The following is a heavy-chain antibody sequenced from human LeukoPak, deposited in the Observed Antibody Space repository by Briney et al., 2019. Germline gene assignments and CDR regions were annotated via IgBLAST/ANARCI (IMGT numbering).Heavy chain of an antibody. V-gene: IGHV4-30-2*01. J-gene: IGHJ4*02. CDR3: ARVAVVPTFFDY. CDR1: GGSISSGGYS. Sequence: PSQTLSLTCAVSGGSISSGGYSWSWIRQPPRKGLEWIGYIYHSGSTYYNPSLKSRVTISVDRSKNQFSLKLSSVTAADTAVYYCARVAVVPTFFDYWGQGTLVTVSS. CDR2: IYHSGST. D-gene: IGHD3-10*01.